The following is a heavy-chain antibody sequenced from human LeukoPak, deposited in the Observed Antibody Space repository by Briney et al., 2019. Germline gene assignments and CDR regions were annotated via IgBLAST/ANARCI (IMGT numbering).Heavy chain of an antibody. D-gene: IGHD1-26*01. CDR2: VSHDGRNK. Sequence: GGSLRLSCAASGFTFSGYGMHWVRQAPGKGLECVALVSHDGRNKKYADSVKGRFTISRDDSENTLYLQMDSLRSEDTAVYYCGRDWGRWDSYYLDYWGRGTLVTVSS. V-gene: IGHV3-30*03. J-gene: IGHJ4*02. CDR1: GFTFSGYG. CDR3: GRDWGRWDSYYLDY.